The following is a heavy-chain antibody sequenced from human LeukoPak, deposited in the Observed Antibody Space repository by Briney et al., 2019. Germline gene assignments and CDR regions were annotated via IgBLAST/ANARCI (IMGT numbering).Heavy chain of an antibody. D-gene: IGHD6-13*01. J-gene: IGHJ4*02. CDR2: IYHSGST. V-gene: IGHV4-30-2*01. CDR3: ARDRQQLVLGY. Sequence: PSQTLSLTCAVSGGSISSGGYSWSWIRQPPGKGLEWIGYIYHSGSTYYNPSLKSRVTISVDTSKNQFSLKLSSVTAADTAVYYCARDRQQLVLGYWGQGTLVTVSS. CDR1: GGSISSGGYS.